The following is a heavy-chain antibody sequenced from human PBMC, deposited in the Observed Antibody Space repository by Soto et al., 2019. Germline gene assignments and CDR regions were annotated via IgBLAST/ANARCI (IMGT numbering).Heavy chain of an antibody. CDR3: APHTLDTGMPSGY. V-gene: IGHV1-18*01. CDR1: GYTFTNYG. Sequence: QVQLVQSGAEVREPGASVKVSCKASGYTFTNYGVSWVRQAPGQGLEWMGWIGGYKGNTNYAQKLQGRVTFTTDTSTSTAYMELRGLRSDDTAVYYCAPHTLDTGMPSGYWGQGTLVTVSS. J-gene: IGHJ4*02. D-gene: IGHD5-18*01. CDR2: IGGYKGNT.